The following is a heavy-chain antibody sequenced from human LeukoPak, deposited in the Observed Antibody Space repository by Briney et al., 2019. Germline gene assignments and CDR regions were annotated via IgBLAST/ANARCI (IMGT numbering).Heavy chain of an antibody. J-gene: IGHJ4*02. V-gene: IGHV3-9*01. CDR1: GFTFDDYA. Sequence: PGRSLRLSCAASGFTFDDYAMHWVRQAPGKGLEWVSGISWNSGSIGYADSVKGRFTISRDNAKNSLYLQMNSLRAEDTALYYCAKARDSHDLLDVDYWGQGTLVTVSS. CDR3: AKARDSHDLLDVDY. D-gene: IGHD5-18*01. CDR2: ISWNSGSI.